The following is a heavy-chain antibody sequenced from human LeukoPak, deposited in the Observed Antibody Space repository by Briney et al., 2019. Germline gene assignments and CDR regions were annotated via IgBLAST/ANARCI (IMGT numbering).Heavy chain of an antibody. Sequence: PSETLSLTCTVSGYSVSSANFWGWIRQPPGKGLEWIGSMYLSGRTYYNPSLKSRVTISVDTSKNQFSLKLYSFTAPGPAVFYCAGEESNEYLSFDYWGQGTLVTVSS. CDR2: MYLSGRT. V-gene: IGHV4-38-2*02. CDR3: AGEESNEYLSFDY. D-gene: IGHD2/OR15-2a*01. CDR1: GYSVSSANF. J-gene: IGHJ4*02.